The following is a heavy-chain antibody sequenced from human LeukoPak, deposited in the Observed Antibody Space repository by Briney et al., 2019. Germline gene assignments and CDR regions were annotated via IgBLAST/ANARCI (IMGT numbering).Heavy chain of an antibody. CDR1: GFTFSSYE. Sequence: GGSLRLSCAASGFTFSSYEMNWVRQAPGKGLEGVSYISSSGSTIYYADSVKGRFTISRDNAKNSLYLQMNSLRAEDTAVYYCAREGYYDSSGYSGFDYWGQGTLVTVSS. V-gene: IGHV3-48*03. CDR3: AREGYYDSSGYSGFDY. CDR2: ISSSGSTI. D-gene: IGHD3-22*01. J-gene: IGHJ4*02.